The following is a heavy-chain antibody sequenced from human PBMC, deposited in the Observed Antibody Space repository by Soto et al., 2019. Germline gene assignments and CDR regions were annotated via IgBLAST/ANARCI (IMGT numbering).Heavy chain of an antibody. CDR2: IHHSGST. CDR3: AIPWGSSISYI. J-gene: IGHJ4*02. D-gene: IGHD6-13*01. Sequence: QVQLQQWCPGLLKPSETLSLTCAGYGGSFSRYYWSWIRQPPGKGLEWIGEIHHSGSTNYNPSLKGRVTLSVYTSNDQFSQKLSSVTAADTAVYSCAIPWGSSISYIWGQGTMVTVSS. CDR1: GGSFSRYY. V-gene: IGHV4-34*01.